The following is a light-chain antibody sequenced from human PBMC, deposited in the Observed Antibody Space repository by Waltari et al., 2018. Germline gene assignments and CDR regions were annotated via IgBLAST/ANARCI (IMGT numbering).Light chain of an antibody. J-gene: IGLJ1*01. CDR2: EVT. CDR3: SSYTTSMTYV. V-gene: IGLV2-14*03. CDR1: SSDVGGYNF. Sequence: QSALTQPAPVSGSPGQSIPIPRTGTSSDVGGYNFVFWYQQHPGKVLKLIIYEVTNRPSGVSIRCSGSRSGDTASLTISGLQAEDEADYYGSSYTTSMTYVFGTGTKITVL.